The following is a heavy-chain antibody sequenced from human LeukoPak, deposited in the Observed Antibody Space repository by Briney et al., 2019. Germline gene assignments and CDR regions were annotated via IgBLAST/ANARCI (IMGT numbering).Heavy chain of an antibody. CDR2: VSPNNGGT. Sequence: GSVVVSCKTSGYMFTGFFIHWVRQAPGQGLEWMGSVSPNNGGTSYAQRFQGRANMTSDTSTRTAYLQLSGLRFDDTAVYFCATLLWFGDFDYWGQGTPVTVSS. CDR1: GYMFTGFF. CDR3: ATLLWFGDFDY. J-gene: IGHJ4*02. V-gene: IGHV1-2*02. D-gene: IGHD3-10*01.